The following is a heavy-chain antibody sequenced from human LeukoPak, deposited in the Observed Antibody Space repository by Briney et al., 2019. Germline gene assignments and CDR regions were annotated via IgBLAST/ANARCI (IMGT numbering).Heavy chain of an antibody. V-gene: IGHV4-61*02. J-gene: IGHJ4*02. CDR2: IYTSGST. CDR3: ARDLEVRGVIIPTPY. CDR1: GGSISSGSYY. D-gene: IGHD3-10*01. Sequence: SETLSLTCTVSGGSISSGSYYWSWIRQPAGKGLEWIGRIYTSGSTNYNPSLKSRVTISVDTSKNQFSLKLSSVTAADTAVYYCARDLEVRGVIIPTPYWGQGTLVTVSS.